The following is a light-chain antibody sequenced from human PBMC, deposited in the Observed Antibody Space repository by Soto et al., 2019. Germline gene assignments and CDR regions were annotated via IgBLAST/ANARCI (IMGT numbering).Light chain of an antibody. V-gene: IGKV3-15*01. Sequence: EIVMTQSPATLSVSPGERATLSCRASQSVSSNLVWYQQKPGQAPRLLIYGASTRATGIPARFSGSGSGTEFTLTISSLQSEDFAVYYCQQYNNWPPYTFGQGNKLEIK. CDR1: QSVSSN. J-gene: IGKJ2*01. CDR3: QQYNNWPPYT. CDR2: GAS.